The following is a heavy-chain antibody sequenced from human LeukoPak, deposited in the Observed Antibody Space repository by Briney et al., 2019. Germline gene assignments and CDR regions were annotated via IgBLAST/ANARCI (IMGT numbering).Heavy chain of an antibody. D-gene: IGHD2-2*01. J-gene: IGHJ3*02. CDR3: AKGGPRGVQAAPVAFDI. CDR1: GFTFSNYG. V-gene: IGHV3-30*02. Sequence: PGGSLRLSCAASGFTFSNYGMHWVRQAPGKGLEWVAFIRYDGSNKYYADSVKGRFTISRDNSKNTLYLQMNSLRAEDTAVYYCAKGGPRGVQAAPVAFDIWGQGTMVTVSS. CDR2: IRYDGSNK.